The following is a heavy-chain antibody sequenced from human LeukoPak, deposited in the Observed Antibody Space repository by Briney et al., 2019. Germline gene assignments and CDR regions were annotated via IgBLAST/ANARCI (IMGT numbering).Heavy chain of an antibody. CDR2: ISYDGSNK. J-gene: IGHJ4*02. V-gene: IGHV3-30*01. D-gene: IGHD6-13*01. CDR1: GFTFSYYA. Sequence: GRSLRLSCAASGFTFSYYAMHWVRQAPGKGLEWVAVISYDGSNKFYADSVRGRFTISRDNSKSTLYLQMNSLRSDDTAVYYCARDGAAAGTIYFDYWGQGTLVTVSS. CDR3: ARDGAAAGTIYFDY.